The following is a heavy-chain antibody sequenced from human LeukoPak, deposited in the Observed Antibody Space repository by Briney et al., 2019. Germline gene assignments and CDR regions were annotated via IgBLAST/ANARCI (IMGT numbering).Heavy chain of an antibody. CDR1: GFTFSSYG. CDR2: NRDAVNTK. CDR3: TRGYYYYMDV. V-gene: IGHV3-30*02. J-gene: IGHJ6*03. Sequence: GGSLRLSCVASGFTFSSYGMHWVRQPPGKGLEWVALNRDAVNTKDYADSAKGRFTISRDNSKNTVYLQMNSLRGEDTAVYYCTRGYYYYMDVWGKGTTVTISS.